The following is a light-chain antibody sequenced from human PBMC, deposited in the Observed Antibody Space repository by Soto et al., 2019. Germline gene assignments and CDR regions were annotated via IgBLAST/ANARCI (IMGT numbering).Light chain of an antibody. CDR2: DAS. CDR1: QSVSSY. Sequence: EIVLTQSPVTLSLSPGERATLSCRASQSVSSYLVWYQQKPGQAPRLLIYDASNRAAGIPARFSGSGYGTDYALTISSLEPEDFAVCCCRQRSSWPLLTFGGGTKVEIK. J-gene: IGKJ4*01. CDR3: RQRSSWPLLT. V-gene: IGKV3-11*01.